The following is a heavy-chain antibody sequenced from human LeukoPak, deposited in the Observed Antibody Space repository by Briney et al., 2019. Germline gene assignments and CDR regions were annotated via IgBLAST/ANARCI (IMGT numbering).Heavy chain of an antibody. Sequence: TGGSLRLSCAVSGFTFSTYGMHWVRQTPAKGLDWVAFISHDGDYKYYADSVKGRFTISRDNSKNTLYLQMNSLRAEDTAIYYCAKVRSASRTSAFDIWGQGTRVTVSS. V-gene: IGHV3-30*18. CDR1: GFTFSTYG. D-gene: IGHD6-13*01. CDR2: ISHDGDYK. J-gene: IGHJ3*02. CDR3: AKVRSASRTSAFDI.